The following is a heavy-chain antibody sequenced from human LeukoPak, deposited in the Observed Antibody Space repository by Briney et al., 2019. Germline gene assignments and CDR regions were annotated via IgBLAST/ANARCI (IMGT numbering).Heavy chain of an antibody. CDR3: ARVGPPYYYYYMDV. CDR2: IKQDGTEQ. CDR1: GSTFSASW. J-gene: IGHJ6*03. Sequence: PGGSLRLSCAASGSTFSASWMTWVRQAPGEGLEWVANIKQDGTEQYTADSLKGRFTISRDNAKRLLFLQMNSLRVEDTAVYYCARVGPPYYYYYMDVWGNGTTVTVSS. V-gene: IGHV3-7*01.